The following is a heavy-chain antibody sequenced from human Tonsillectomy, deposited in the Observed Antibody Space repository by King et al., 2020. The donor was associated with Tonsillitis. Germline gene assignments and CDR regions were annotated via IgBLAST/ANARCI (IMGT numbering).Heavy chain of an antibody. CDR2: IQSKTDGGTT. D-gene: IGHD6-6*01. J-gene: IGHJ4*02. CDR1: GFTFSNAW. V-gene: IGHV3-15*01. CDR3: PKSISSAARPDY. Sequence: VQLVESGGGLVKPGGSLRLSCAASGFTFSNAWMSWVRQAPGKGLEWVGLIQSKTDGGTTDYAAPVKGRFPISRDDSKNTLYLQMNSLKTEDTAVYYCPKSISSAARPDYWGQGTLVTVSS.